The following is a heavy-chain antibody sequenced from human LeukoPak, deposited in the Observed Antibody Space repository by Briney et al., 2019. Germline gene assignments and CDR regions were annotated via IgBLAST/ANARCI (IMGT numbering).Heavy chain of an antibody. J-gene: IGHJ3*02. CDR1: GGSISSYY. D-gene: IGHD4-11*01. Sequence: PSETLSLTCTVSGGSISSYYWSWLRQPPGKGLEWIGYIYYSGSTNYNPSLKSRVTISVDTSKNQFSLKLSSVTAADTAVYYCASRLQPHDAFDIWGQGTMVTVSS. CDR3: ASRLQPHDAFDI. CDR2: IYYSGST. V-gene: IGHV4-59*01.